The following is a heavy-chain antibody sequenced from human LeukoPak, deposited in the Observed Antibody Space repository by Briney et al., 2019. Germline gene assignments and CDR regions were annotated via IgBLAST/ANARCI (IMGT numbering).Heavy chain of an antibody. CDR3: ARGLTYYYGSGSLQYYYYYGMDV. CDR2: INHSGST. J-gene: IGHJ6*04. Sequence: SETLSLTCAVYGGSFSGYYWSWIRQPPGKGLEWIGEINHSGSTNYNPSLKSRVTISVDTSKNQFSLKLSSVTAADTAVYYCARGLTYYYGSGSLQYYYYYGMDVWGKGTTVTVPS. V-gene: IGHV4-34*01. D-gene: IGHD3-10*01. CDR1: GGSFSGYY.